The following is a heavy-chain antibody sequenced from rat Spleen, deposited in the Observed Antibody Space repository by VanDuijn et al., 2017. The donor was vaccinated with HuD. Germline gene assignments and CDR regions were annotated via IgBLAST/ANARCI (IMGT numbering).Heavy chain of an antibody. V-gene: IGHV5-25*01. CDR2: ISPSGGTT. J-gene: IGHJ2*01. CDR3: AKGDDGSYYSFDY. D-gene: IGHD1-12*02. Sequence: EVQLVESGGGLVQPGRSLKLSCAASGFTFSDYNMAWVRQAPKKGLEWVGSISPSGGTTYYRDSVKGRFTFSRDNAKSVLYLQMDGVRSEDAATYYCAKGDDGSYYSFDYWCQGVMVTVSS. CDR1: GFTFSDYN.